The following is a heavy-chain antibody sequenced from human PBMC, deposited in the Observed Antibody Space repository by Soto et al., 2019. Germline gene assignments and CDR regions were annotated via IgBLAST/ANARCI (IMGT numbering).Heavy chain of an antibody. CDR1: GGSISRYY. Sequence: QVQLQESGPGLVKPSDTLSLTCTVSGGSISRYYWSWIRQPPGKGLEWIGYMYNTGSTVYNPSFKSRVTISVDTYKNQFSLKLNSVTAADTAVYYCARDLRGYCGTDCYPLDVWGQGTTVTVSS. V-gene: IGHV4-59*01. CDR2: MYNTGST. CDR3: ARDLRGYCGTDCYPLDV. D-gene: IGHD2-21*02. J-gene: IGHJ6*02.